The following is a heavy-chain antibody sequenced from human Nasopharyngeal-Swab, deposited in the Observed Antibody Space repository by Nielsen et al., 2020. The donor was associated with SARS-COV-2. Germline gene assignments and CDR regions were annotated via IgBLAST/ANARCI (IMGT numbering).Heavy chain of an antibody. J-gene: IGHJ3*02. CDR1: GFTFSSYD. V-gene: IGHV3-13*01. CDR2: IGTAGDT. D-gene: IGHD3-9*01. CDR3: AREGNDILTENAFDI. Sequence: GESLKISCAASGFTFSSYDMHWVRQATGEGLEWVSAIGTAGDTYYPGSVKGRFTISRENAKNSLYLQMNSLRAGDTAVYYCAREGNDILTENAFDIWGQGTMVTVSS.